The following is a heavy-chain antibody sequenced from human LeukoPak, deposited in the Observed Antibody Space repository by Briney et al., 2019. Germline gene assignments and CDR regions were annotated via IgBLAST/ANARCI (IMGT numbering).Heavy chain of an antibody. V-gene: IGHV4-39*07. CDR1: GGSISCSSYY. CDR3: ARDRLWGHDYGGNSGHDAFDI. Sequence: PSETLSLTCTVSGGSISCSSYYWGWIRQPPGKGLEWIGSIYYSGSTYYNPSLKSRVTVSVDTSKNQFSLKLSSVTAADTAVYYCARDRLWGHDYGGNSGHDAFDIWGQGTMVTVSS. CDR2: IYYSGST. J-gene: IGHJ3*02. D-gene: IGHD4-23*01.